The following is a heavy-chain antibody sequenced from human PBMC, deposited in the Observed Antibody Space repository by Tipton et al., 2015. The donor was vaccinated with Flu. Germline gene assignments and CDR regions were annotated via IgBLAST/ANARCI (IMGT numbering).Heavy chain of an antibody. CDR1: GGSISSGGYY. CDR2: IYYSGSP. V-gene: IGHV4-31*03. CDR3: ARGRRVNRAPGQLDV. D-gene: IGHD1-14*01. Sequence: TLSLTCTVPGGSISSGGYYWSWIRQHPGKGLEWIGYIYYSGSPYYNPSLKSRVTISVDTSKNQFSLKLSSVTAADTAVYYCARGRRVNRAPGQLDVWGQGTTVTVSS. J-gene: IGHJ6*02.